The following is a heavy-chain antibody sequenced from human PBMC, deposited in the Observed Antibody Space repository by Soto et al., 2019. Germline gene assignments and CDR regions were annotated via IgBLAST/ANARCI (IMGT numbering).Heavy chain of an antibody. CDR3: ARERSFGIYYYYGMDV. CDR1: GFTFSTYG. J-gene: IGHJ6*02. Sequence: QVQLVESGGGVVQPGRSLRLSCAASGFTFSTYGMHWVRQAPGKGLEWVAFIWYDGSNKYYADSVKGRFTISRDNSKNTLYLQMNSLRAEDTAVYYCARERSFGIYYYYGMDVWGQGTTVTVSS. CDR2: IWYDGSNK. V-gene: IGHV3-33*01. D-gene: IGHD3-10*01.